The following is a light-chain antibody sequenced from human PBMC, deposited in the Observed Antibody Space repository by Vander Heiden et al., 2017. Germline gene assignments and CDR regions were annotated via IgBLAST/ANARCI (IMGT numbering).Light chain of an antibody. Sequence: DIQMTQSPSSLSASVGDRVTITCRAGQSISNYFTWYQQKPGKVPKLLIYAASTLQSGVPSRFSGSGSGTDFTLTISSLQPEDVATYYCQKYNSAPRTFGQGTKVEIK. CDR2: AAS. CDR3: QKYNSAPRT. CDR1: QSISNY. V-gene: IGKV1-27*01. J-gene: IGKJ1*01.